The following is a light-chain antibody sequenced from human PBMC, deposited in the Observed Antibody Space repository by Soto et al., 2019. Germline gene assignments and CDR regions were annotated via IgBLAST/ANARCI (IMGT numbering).Light chain of an antibody. CDR3: SSYTSSSTLYV. Sequence: QSVLTQSASVSGSPGQSITISCTGTSSDVGGYNYVSWYQQHPGKVPKLMIYDVSNRPSGVSNRFSGSKSGNTASLTISGLQAEDEADYYCSSYTSSSTLYVFGTGTKVTVL. V-gene: IGLV2-14*01. CDR1: SSDVGGYNY. CDR2: DVS. J-gene: IGLJ1*01.